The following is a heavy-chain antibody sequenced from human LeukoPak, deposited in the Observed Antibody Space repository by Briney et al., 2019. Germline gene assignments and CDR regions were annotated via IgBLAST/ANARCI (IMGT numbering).Heavy chain of an antibody. CDR2: IKQDGTDK. J-gene: IGHJ5*02. V-gene: IGHV3-7*02. CDR1: GFTFSSYW. Sequence: GGSLRLSCAASGFTFSSYWMNWVRQTPGKGLEWVANIKQDGTDKYYMDSVMGRFTISRDNAKNSLYLQMNGLRAEDTAIYYCATLTSASWGQGTLVTVSS. CDR3: ATLTSAS.